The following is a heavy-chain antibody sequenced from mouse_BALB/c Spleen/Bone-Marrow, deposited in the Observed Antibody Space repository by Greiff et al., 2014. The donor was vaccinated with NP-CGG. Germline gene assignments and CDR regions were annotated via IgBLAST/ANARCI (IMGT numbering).Heavy chain of an antibody. D-gene: IGHD2-1*01. CDR1: GYPFTDYA. Sequence: VQGVESGAELVRPGVSVKISCKGSGYPFTDYAMHWVKQSHAKSLEWIGVISTYYGDASYNQKFKGKATMTVDKSSSTAYMELARLTSEDSAIYYCAREGNGNLDYWGQGTTLTVSS. CDR3: AREGNGNLDY. CDR2: ISTYYGDA. J-gene: IGHJ2*01. V-gene: IGHV1S137*01.